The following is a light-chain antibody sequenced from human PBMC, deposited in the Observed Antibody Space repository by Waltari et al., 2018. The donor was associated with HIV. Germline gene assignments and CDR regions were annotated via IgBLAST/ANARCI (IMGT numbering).Light chain of an antibody. Sequence: QSVLTPPPSASGTPGPRVAIPCSGRSSNIARNDVCWYQQVPGAAPKLLLYRNNQRHSGVPDRFSGSKSGASASLAISGLRSDDEADYYCAAWDDSLKNYVFGTGTRVTVL. CDR3: AAWDDSLKNYV. J-gene: IGLJ1*01. V-gene: IGLV1-47*01. CDR1: SSNIARND. CDR2: RNN.